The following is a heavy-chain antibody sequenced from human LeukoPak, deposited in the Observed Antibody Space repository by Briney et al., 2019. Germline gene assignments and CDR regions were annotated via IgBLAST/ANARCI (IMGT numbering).Heavy chain of an antibody. CDR3: ARAKFTMVRGVIITQTSYFDY. Sequence: GASVKVSCKASGYTFTGYYMHWVRQAPGQGLEWMGWINRNSGGTNYAQKFQGRVTMTRDTSISTAYMELSRLRSDDTAVYYCARAKFTMVRGVIITQTSYFDYWGQGTLVTVSS. V-gene: IGHV1-2*02. CDR1: GYTFTGYY. J-gene: IGHJ4*02. CDR2: INRNSGGT. D-gene: IGHD3-10*01.